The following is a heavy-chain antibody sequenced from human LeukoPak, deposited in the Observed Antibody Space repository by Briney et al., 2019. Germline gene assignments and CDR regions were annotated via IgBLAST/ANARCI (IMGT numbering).Heavy chain of an antibody. J-gene: IGHJ4*02. V-gene: IGHV3-7*01. CDR1: GFIFSSYW. D-gene: IGHD2-15*01. CDR2: IKEDGSEK. Sequence: PGGSLRLSCAASGFIFSSYWMSWVRQAPGKGLEWVANIKEDGSEKYSVDSVKGRFTISRDNAKNSLFLQMNSLRAEDTAIYYCASGRGSGGSHTSYFDYWGQGTLVTVSS. CDR3: ASGRGSGGSHTSYFDY.